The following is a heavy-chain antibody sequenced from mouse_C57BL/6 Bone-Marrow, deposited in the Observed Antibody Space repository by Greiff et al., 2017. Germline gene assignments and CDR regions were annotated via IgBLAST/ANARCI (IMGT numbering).Heavy chain of an antibody. D-gene: IGHD2-5*01. Sequence: EVHLVESGGDLVKPGGSLKLSCAASGFTFSSYGMSWVRQTPDKRLEWVATISSGGSYTYYPDSVKGRFTISRDNAKNTLYLQTSSLKSEDTAMYYCARHGIYYNNGRHYWGQGTTLTVSS. CDR1: GFTFSSYG. J-gene: IGHJ2*01. CDR2: ISSGGSYT. CDR3: ARHGIYYNNGRHY. V-gene: IGHV5-6*01.